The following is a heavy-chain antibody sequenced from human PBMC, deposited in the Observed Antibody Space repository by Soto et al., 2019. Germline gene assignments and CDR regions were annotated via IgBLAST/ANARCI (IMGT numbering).Heavy chain of an antibody. D-gene: IGHD3-16*01. V-gene: IGHV4-39*01. Sequence: PSETLSLTCTVSGDSVNSNNVYWGWVRQPPGRRLEFIGNVYYSGITYYNPAFESRVTISVDTSKNQFSLRLTSVTAADTAVYYCARHFGSRVRQLAFWGGGTLVTVSS. CDR1: GDSVNSNNVY. CDR2: VYYSGIT. CDR3: ARHFGSRVRQLAF. J-gene: IGHJ4*02.